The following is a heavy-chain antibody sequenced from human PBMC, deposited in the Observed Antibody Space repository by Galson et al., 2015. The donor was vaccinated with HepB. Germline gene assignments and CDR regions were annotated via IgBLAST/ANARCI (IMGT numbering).Heavy chain of an antibody. Sequence: RLSCAASGFTFSSYAMSWVRQAPGKGLEWVSAISGSGGSTYYADSVKGRFTISRDNSKNTLYLQMNSLRAEDTAVYYCAKDRRGYCSGGSCYGYAFDIWGQGTMVTVSS. CDR3: AKDRRGYCSGGSCYGYAFDI. J-gene: IGHJ3*02. V-gene: IGHV3-23*01. D-gene: IGHD2-15*01. CDR2: ISGSGGST. CDR1: GFTFSSYA.